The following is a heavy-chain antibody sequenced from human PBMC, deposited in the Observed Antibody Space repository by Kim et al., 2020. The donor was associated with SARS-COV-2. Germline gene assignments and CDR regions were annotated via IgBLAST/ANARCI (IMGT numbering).Heavy chain of an antibody. D-gene: IGHD2-8*01. V-gene: IGHV3-48*03. J-gene: IGHJ4*02. Sequence: ADSVKGRFTISRDNAKNSLYLQMNSLRAEDTAVYYCARGYCTNGVCYKFYWGQGTLVTVSS. CDR3: ARGYCTNGVCYKFY.